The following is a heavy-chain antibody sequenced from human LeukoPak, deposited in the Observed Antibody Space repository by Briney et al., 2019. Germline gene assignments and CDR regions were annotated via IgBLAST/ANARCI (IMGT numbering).Heavy chain of an antibody. Sequence: SVKVSCKASGGTFSSYAISWVRQAPGQGLEWMGRIIPILGIANYAQKFQGRVTITADKSTSTAYMELSSLRSEDTAVYYCARARAHNWFDPWGQGTLVTVSS. CDR1: GGTFSSYA. V-gene: IGHV1-69*04. CDR3: ARARAHNWFDP. CDR2: IIPILGIA. J-gene: IGHJ5*02.